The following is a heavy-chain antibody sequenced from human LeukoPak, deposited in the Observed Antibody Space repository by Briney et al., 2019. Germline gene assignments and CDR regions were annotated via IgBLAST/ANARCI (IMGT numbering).Heavy chain of an antibody. CDR3: AKARGLRTAGAHFDY. Sequence: GGSLRLSCAASGFTFSSYAMSWVRQAPGKGLEWVSTISDGGGTTYYADSVKGRFTISRDNSKNTLYLQLNSLRADDTAVYYCAKARGLRTAGAHFDYWGQGALVTVSS. J-gene: IGHJ4*02. CDR1: GFTFSSYA. V-gene: IGHV3-23*01. D-gene: IGHD1-26*01. CDR2: ISDGGGTT.